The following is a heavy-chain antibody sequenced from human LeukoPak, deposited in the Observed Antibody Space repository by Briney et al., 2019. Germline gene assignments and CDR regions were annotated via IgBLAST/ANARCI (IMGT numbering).Heavy chain of an antibody. J-gene: IGHJ4*02. CDR2: ISGSGGST. CDR3: AKVALRYSLSAYFDY. Sequence: GGSLRLSCAASGFTFSSYAMSWVRQAPGKGLEWVSAISGSGGSTYYADSVKGRFTISRDNSKNTLYLQMNSLRAEDTAVYYCAKVALRYSLSAYFDYWGQGTLVTVCS. CDR1: GFTFSSYA. V-gene: IGHV3-23*01. D-gene: IGHD4-17*01.